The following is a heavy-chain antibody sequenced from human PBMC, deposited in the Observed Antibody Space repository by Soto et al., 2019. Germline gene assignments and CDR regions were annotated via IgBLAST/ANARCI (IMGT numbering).Heavy chain of an antibody. J-gene: IGHJ6*03. CDR2: ISSGTSNI. V-gene: IGHV3-48*01. Sequence: PGGSLRLSCAASGFNFSSYVMHWVRQAPGKGLEWVSHISSGTSNIYYADSVKGRFTISRDNAKNSLYLQMHSLRAEDTAVYYCAREPRSGYYMDVWGRGTTVTVSS. D-gene: IGHD3-10*01. CDR1: GFNFSSYV. CDR3: AREPRSGYYMDV.